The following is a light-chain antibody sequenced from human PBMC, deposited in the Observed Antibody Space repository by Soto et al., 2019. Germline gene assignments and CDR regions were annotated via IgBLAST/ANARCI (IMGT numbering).Light chain of an antibody. J-gene: IGKJ1*01. Sequence: EIVMTQSPATLSVSPGERATLSCRASQSVGSNLAWYQQKPGQAPRLLIYGASTRATGIPARFSGSGSGTEFTLTISGLQAEDFAIYFCKQYNNWPPDRTFGQGTKVEIK. CDR1: QSVGSN. CDR3: KQYNNWPPDRT. CDR2: GAS. V-gene: IGKV3-15*01.